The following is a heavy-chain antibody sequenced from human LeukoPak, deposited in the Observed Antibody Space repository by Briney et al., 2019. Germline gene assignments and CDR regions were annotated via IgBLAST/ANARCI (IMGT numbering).Heavy chain of an antibody. V-gene: IGHV3-30*04. J-gene: IGHJ6*02. CDR1: GFTFSSYA. CDR3: ARGRSTMVRGVIISPMDV. Sequence: GGSLRLSCAASGFTFSSYAMHWVRQAPGKGLEWVAVISYDGSNKYYADSVKGRFTISRDNSKNTLYLQMNSLRAEDTAVYYCARGRSTMVRGVIISPMDVWGQGTTVTVSS. CDR2: ISYDGSNK. D-gene: IGHD3-10*01.